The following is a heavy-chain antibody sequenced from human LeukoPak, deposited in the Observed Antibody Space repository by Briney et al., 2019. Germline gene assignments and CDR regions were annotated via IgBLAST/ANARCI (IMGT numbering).Heavy chain of an antibody. CDR3: AREGIVGATYPY. D-gene: IGHD1-26*01. V-gene: IGHV1-69*01. Sequence: SSVKVSCKPSGCTFSSYAISWVRQAPGQGLEWMGGIIPIFGTANYAQKFQGRVTITAEESTSTAYRELSSLRSEDTAVYYCAREGIVGATYPYWGQGTLVTVSS. CDR2: IIPIFGTA. CDR1: GCTFSSYA. J-gene: IGHJ4*02.